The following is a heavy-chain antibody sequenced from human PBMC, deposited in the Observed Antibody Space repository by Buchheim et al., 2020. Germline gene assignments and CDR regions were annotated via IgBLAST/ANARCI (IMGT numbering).Heavy chain of an antibody. D-gene: IGHD6-19*01. J-gene: IGHJ4*02. CDR3: AKETPGIAVAGTPF. CDR2: ISYDGSNK. Sequence: QVQLVESGGGVVQPGRSLRLSCAASGFTFSSYGMHWVRQAPGKGLEWVAVISYDGSNKYYADSVKGRFTISRDNSKNTLYLQMNSLRAEDTAVYYCAKETPGIAVAGTPFWGQGT. V-gene: IGHV3-30*18. CDR1: GFTFSSYG.